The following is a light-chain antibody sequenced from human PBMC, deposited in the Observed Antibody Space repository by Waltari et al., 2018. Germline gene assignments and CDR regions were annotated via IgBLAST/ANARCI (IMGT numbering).Light chain of an antibody. CDR3: QQTYTALWT. CDR1: QNIKNF. J-gene: IGKJ1*01. CDR2: VAS. Sequence: MTQSPATLSVSPGERVTLSCRASQNIKNFLNWYQQKPGKAPKLLIYVASTLQSGVSSRFSGSGFGTDFTLTISSLQPEDFATYFCQQTYTALWTFGQGTKVDI. V-gene: IGKV1-39*01.